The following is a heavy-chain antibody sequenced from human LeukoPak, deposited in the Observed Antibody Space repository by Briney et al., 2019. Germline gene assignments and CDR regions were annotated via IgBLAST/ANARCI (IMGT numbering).Heavy chain of an antibody. V-gene: IGHV1-69*13. CDR1: GGTFSSYA. Sequence: ASVKVSCKASGGTFSSYAISWVRQAPGQGLEWMGGIIPIFGTANYAQKFQGRVTITADESTSTAYMELSSLRAEDTAMYYCVKDLYKGDTSTWYYFDYWGQGTLVTVSS. J-gene: IGHJ4*02. CDR2: IIPIFGTA. CDR3: VKDLYKGDTSTWYYFDY. D-gene: IGHD6-13*01.